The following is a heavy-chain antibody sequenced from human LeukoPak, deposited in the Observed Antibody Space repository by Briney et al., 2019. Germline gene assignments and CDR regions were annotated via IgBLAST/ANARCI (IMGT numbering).Heavy chain of an antibody. J-gene: IGHJ4*02. V-gene: IGHV3-48*03. CDR3: ARNYDYSEYFDY. CDR2: ISSSGSTI. D-gene: IGHD4-11*01. Sequence: GGPLRLSCAASGFTFSSYEMNWVRQAPGKGLEWVSYISSSGSTIYYADSVKGRFTISRDNAKNSLYLQMNSLRAEDTAVYYCARNYDYSEYFDYWGQGTLVTVSS. CDR1: GFTFSSYE.